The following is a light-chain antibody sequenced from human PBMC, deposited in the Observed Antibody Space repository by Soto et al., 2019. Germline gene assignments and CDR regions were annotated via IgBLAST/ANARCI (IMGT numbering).Light chain of an antibody. CDR2: NAA. J-gene: IGKJ4*01. CDR3: QQRSNWPPT. V-gene: IGKV3-11*01. Sequence: EMLVTQSPPTLSLSPGERATLSCRASQSVSSNLACYQHTPGQATRLFIYNAANRATGIPARFSGSGSGTDFTLTISCLEAEDFAVYYCQQRSNWPPTFGGGTKVDIK. CDR1: QSVSSN.